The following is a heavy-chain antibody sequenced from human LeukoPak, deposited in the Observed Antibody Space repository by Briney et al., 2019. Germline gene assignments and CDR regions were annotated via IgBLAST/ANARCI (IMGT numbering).Heavy chain of an antibody. CDR3: ARASVGPSYCGGDCYTQDFYYYYYMDV. V-gene: IGHV3-53*01. J-gene: IGHJ6*03. CDR2: INSGGGT. CDR1: GFTVSSNY. D-gene: IGHD2-21*02. Sequence: GGSLRLSCAASGFTVSSNYMSWVRQAPGKGLEWVSVINSGGGTYYADSVKGRFTISRDNSKNTLYLQMNSLRAEDTAVYYCARASVGPSYCGGDCYTQDFYYYYYMDVWGKGTTVTVSS.